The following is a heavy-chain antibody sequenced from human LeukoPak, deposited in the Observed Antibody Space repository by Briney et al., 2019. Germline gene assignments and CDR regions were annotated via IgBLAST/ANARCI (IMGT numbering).Heavy chain of an antibody. V-gene: IGHV4-39*01. Sequence: PSEALSLTCTVSGDSVTTTNFYWGWIRQAPGKGLEWIGSLYYGVNTYYKPSLKSRVTISLDTSLNQFSLILTSVTAADTGVYYCARLRVQQLASSYYMDIWGEGTTVTVSS. J-gene: IGHJ6*03. D-gene: IGHD6-13*01. CDR1: GDSVTTTNFY. CDR2: LYYGVNT. CDR3: ARLRVQQLASSYYMDI.